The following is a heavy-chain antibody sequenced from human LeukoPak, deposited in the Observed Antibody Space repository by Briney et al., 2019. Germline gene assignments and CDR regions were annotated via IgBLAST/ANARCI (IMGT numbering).Heavy chain of an antibody. D-gene: IGHD4-11*01. J-gene: IGHJ1*01. Sequence: ASVKVSCKASGYTFTDYYIHWVRQAPGQGLEWMGWINPNSGGTNYAQKFQGRVTMTRDTSISTAYTELSRLRSDDTPVYYCARGEDYEYFQQWGQGTLVTVSS. V-gene: IGHV1-2*02. CDR2: INPNSGGT. CDR1: GYTFTDYY. CDR3: ARGEDYEYFQQ.